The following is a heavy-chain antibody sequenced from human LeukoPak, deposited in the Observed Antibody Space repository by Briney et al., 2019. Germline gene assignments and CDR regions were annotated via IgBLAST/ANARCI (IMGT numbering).Heavy chain of an antibody. J-gene: IGHJ5*02. V-gene: IGHV1-2*02. CDR2: INPNSGGT. CDR1: GYTFTGYY. D-gene: IGHD3-10*01. Sequence: GASVKVSCKASGYTFTGYYMHWVRQAPGQGLEWMGWINPNSGGTNYAQKIQGRVTMTRDTSISTAYMELSRLRSDDTAVYYCARARRGGGWFDPWGQGTLVTVSS. CDR3: ARARRGGGWFDP.